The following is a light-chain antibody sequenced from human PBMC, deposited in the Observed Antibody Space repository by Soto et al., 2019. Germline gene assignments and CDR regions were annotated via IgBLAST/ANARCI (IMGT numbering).Light chain of an antibody. V-gene: IGLV2-14*01. CDR1: SSDVATYNY. J-gene: IGLJ1*01. Sequence: QSVLTQPASVSGSPGQSITISCTATSSDVATYNYVSWYQQHPGKAPKLMIFEVSHRASGISNRFSGSKSGNTASLTISGLQAGDEADYFCSSYTSSSTLYIFGTGTKLTVL. CDR3: SSYTSSSTLYI. CDR2: EVS.